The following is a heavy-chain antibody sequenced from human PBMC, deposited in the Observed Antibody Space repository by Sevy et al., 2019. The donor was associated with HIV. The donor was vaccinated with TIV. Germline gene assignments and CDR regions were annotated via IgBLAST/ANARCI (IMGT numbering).Heavy chain of an antibody. CDR2: IRRNSYEPYGGTT. CDR1: GFNFGDYA. D-gene: IGHD4-17*01. CDR3: TRALATVDTPGYYFDY. V-gene: IGHV3-49*03. J-gene: IGHJ4*02. Sequence: GGSLRLSCTSSGFNFGDYAMSWFRQAPGKGLEWVAFIRRNSYEPYGGTTEYAASVKGRFTISRDDSKSIAYLQMNSLKTEDTAVYYCTRALATVDTPGYYFDYWGQGILVTVSS.